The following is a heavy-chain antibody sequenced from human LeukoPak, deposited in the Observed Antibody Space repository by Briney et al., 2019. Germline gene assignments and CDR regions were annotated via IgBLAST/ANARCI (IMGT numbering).Heavy chain of an antibody. D-gene: IGHD4-17*01. V-gene: IGHV4-31*03. CDR3: ARKGTEDSTTVTTPHLIGYYYYGMDV. J-gene: IGHJ6*02. CDR1: GGSISSGGYY. Sequence: SQTLSLTCTVSGGSISSGGYYWSWIRQHPGKGLEWIGYIYYSGSTYYNPSLKSRVTISADTPKNQFSLKLSSVTAADTAVYYCARKGTEDSTTVTTPHLIGYYYYGMDVWGQGTTVTVSS. CDR2: IYYSGST.